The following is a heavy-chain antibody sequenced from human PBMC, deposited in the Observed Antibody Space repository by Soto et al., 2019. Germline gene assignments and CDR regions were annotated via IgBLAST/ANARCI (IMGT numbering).Heavy chain of an antibody. J-gene: IGHJ4*02. CDR3: VGRRTSVCNYFVS. Sequence: SETLSLTCTVSGDSISSATNYWNWIRQHPGKGLEWIGYVSSSGNSYYSPSLKSRVFMSVDTSKNLFSLKLSSVTAADTAIYYCVGRRTSVCNYFVSWGQGTQVTVSS. CDR2: VSSSGNS. D-gene: IGHD3-10*02. V-gene: IGHV4-31*03. CDR1: GDSISSATNY.